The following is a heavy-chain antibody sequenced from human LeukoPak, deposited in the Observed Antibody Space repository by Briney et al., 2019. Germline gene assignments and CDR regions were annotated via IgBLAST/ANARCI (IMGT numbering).Heavy chain of an antibody. CDR2: IYHSGST. CDR3: ARGSSGYLYY. Sequence: SETLSLTCTVSGYSISSGYYWGWIRQPPGKGLEWIGSIYHSGSTYYNPSLKSRVTISVDTSKNQFSLKLSSVTAADTAVYYCARGSSGYLYYWGQGTLVTVSS. CDR1: GYSISSGYY. D-gene: IGHD3-22*01. V-gene: IGHV4-38-2*02. J-gene: IGHJ4*02.